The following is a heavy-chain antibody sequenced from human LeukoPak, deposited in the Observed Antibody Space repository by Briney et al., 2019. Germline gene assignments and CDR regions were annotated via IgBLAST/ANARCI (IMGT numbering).Heavy chain of an antibody. D-gene: IGHD4-17*01. Sequence: PSETLSLTCAVYGGSFSGYYWSWIRQPPGKGLEWIGEINHSGSTNYNPSLKSRVTISVDTSKNQFSLKLSSVTAADTAVYYCARVFGTTAFKFDPWGQGTLVTVSS. V-gene: IGHV4-34*01. CDR1: GGSFSGYY. J-gene: IGHJ5*02. CDR3: ARVFGTTAFKFDP. CDR2: INHSGST.